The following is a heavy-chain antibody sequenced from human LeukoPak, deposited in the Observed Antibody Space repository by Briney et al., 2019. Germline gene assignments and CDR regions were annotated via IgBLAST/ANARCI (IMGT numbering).Heavy chain of an antibody. V-gene: IGHV4-39*07. CDR1: GGSISSSSYY. D-gene: IGHD6-19*01. CDR2: IYYSGST. CDR3: ARRQGGWYGGNNWFDP. Sequence: SETLSLTCIVSGGSISSSSYYWGWIRQPPGKGLEWIGSIYYSGSTYYNPSLKSRVTISVDTSKNQFSLKLSSVTAADTAVYYCARRQGGWYGGNNWFDPWGQGTLVTVSS. J-gene: IGHJ5*02.